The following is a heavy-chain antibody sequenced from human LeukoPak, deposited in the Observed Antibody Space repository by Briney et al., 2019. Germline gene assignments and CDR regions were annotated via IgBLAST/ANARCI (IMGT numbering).Heavy chain of an antibody. J-gene: IGHJ5*02. CDR1: GYTFTSYY. CDR2: INPSGGST. V-gene: IGHV1-46*01. CDR3: ARGTGSGSYYNITPSDWFDP. Sequence: GASVKVSCKASGYTFTSYYMHWVRQPPGQGLEWMGIINPSGGSTSYAQKFQGRVTMTRDTSTSTVYMELSSLRSEHTAVYYCARGTGSGSYYNITPSDWFDPWGQGTLVTVSS. D-gene: IGHD3-10*01.